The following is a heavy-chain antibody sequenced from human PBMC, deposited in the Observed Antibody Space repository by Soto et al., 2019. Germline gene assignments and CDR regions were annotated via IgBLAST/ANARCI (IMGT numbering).Heavy chain of an antibody. Sequence: GGSLRLSCAASGFTFSSYAMSWVRQAPGKGLEWVSAISGSGGSTYYADSAKGRFTISRDNSKNTLYLQMNSLRAEDTAVYYCAKMDAYYDFWSGYYTGSDYYYGMDVWGQGTTVTVSS. CDR2: ISGSGGST. CDR1: GFTFSSYA. D-gene: IGHD3-3*01. V-gene: IGHV3-23*01. J-gene: IGHJ6*02. CDR3: AKMDAYYDFWSGYYTGSDYYYGMDV.